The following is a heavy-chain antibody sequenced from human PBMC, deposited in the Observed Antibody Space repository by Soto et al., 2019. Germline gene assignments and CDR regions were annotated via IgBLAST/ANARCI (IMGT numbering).Heavy chain of an antibody. CDR2: IYHSGST. V-gene: IGHV4-4*02. D-gene: IGHD6-13*01. CDR3: ARDRDTGSWYGFGQPLHWFDP. J-gene: IGHJ5*02. Sequence: SETLSLTCAVSGGSISSSDWWRWVRQPPGKGLEWIGEIYHSGSTNYNPSLKRRVTISVDTSKNQFSLKLSSVTAADTAVYYCARDRDTGSWYGFGQPLHWFDPWGQGTLVTVSS. CDR1: GGSISSSDW.